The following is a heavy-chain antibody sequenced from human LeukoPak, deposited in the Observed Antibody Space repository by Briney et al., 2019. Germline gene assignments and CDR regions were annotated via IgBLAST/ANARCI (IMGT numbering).Heavy chain of an antibody. CDR2: IIPIFGTA. D-gene: IGHD3-22*01. CDR3: ARMWDYYDSSGLGG. V-gene: IGHV1-69*13. CDR1: GGTFSSYA. Sequence: ASVRVSCKASGGTFSSYAISWVRQAPGQGLEWMGGIIPIFGTANYAQKFQGRVTITADESTSTAYMELSSLRSEDTAVYYCARMWDYYDSSGLGGWGQGTLVTVSS. J-gene: IGHJ4*02.